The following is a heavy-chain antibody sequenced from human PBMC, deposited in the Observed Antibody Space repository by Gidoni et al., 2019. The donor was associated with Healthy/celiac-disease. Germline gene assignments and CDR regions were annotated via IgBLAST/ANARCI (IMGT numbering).Heavy chain of an antibody. Sequence: QVQLVESGGGVVQPGRYLRLSCAASGFTFSTYAMHWVRQAPGRGLEWVAVISYDGSNKYYADSVKGRFTISRDNSKNTLYLQMNSLRAEDTAVYYCASPEETLYYYDSSGLQGEYWGQGTLVTVSS. D-gene: IGHD3-22*01. CDR3: ASPEETLYYYDSSGLQGEY. J-gene: IGHJ4*02. CDR1: GFTFSTYA. V-gene: IGHV3-30-3*01. CDR2: ISYDGSNK.